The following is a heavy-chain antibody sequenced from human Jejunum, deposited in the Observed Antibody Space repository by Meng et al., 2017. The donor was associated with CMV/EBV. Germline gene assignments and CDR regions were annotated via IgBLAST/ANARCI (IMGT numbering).Heavy chain of an antibody. CDR2: IDQDGSEK. Sequence: GITFSSYWMSWVRQTPEKVLEWVANIDQDGSEKYYVGSVKGRFAIARDNAKNSLDLQMNSLRDEDTAVYYCGGGGQSSSRSSRPNWGQGTLVTVSS. J-gene: IGHJ4*02. V-gene: IGHV3-7*01. CDR1: GITFSSYW. D-gene: IGHD6-13*01. CDR3: GGGGQSSSRSSRPN.